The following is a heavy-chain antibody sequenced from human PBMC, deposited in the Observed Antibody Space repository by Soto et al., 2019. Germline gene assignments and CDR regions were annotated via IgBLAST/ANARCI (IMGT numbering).Heavy chain of an antibody. CDR3: ARQWTGDYFDY. D-gene: IGHD6-19*01. Sequence: SETLSLTCTVSGGSISSGGYYWSWIRQHPGKGLEWIGYIYYSGSTYYNPSLKSRVTLSVDTSKNQFSLKLSSVTAADTAVYYCARQWTGDYFDYWGQGTLVTVSS. J-gene: IGHJ4*02. CDR1: GGSISSGGYY. V-gene: IGHV4-31*03. CDR2: IYYSGST.